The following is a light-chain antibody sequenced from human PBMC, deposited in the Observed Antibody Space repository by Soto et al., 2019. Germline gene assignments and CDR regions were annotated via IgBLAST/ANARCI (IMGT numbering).Light chain of an antibody. J-gene: IGLJ2*01. CDR1: GSSIGTNT. Sequence: QSVLTQPPSASGTPGQRVTISCSGSGSSIGTNTVNWYRQLPGTAPKLLIYGDNQRPSGVPDRFSGSRSGTSASLAISGLQSEDEAEYYCAAWHGSLNNVLFGGGTQLTVL. V-gene: IGLV1-44*01. CDR2: GDN. CDR3: AAWHGSLNNVL.